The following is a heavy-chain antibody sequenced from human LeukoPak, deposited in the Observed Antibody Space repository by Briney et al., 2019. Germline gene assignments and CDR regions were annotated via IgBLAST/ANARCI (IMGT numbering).Heavy chain of an antibody. CDR3: AKDMGEMATPGSYFDY. CDR1: GFTFVDYA. D-gene: IGHD5-24*01. Sequence: GGSLRLSCAASGFTFVDYAMHWVRQAPGKGLEWVSGISWNGGSIDYADSAKGRFTISRDNAKNSLYLQMNSLRAEDMALYYCAKDMGEMATPGSYFDYWGQGTLVTVSS. J-gene: IGHJ4*02. CDR2: ISWNGGSI. V-gene: IGHV3-9*03.